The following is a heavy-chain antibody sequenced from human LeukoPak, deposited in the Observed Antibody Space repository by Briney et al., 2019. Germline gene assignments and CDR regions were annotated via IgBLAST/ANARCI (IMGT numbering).Heavy chain of an antibody. Sequence: SETLSLTCTISGGSVSDYYWSWIRQSPGKGLEWIGYIYYTGSTTYNPSLKSRVTISADTSKNQFSLKLSSVTAADTAVYFCARGRVSSSTWYSTYYYYFYMDVWGKGTTVTVSS. CDR2: IYYTGST. V-gene: IGHV4-59*02. CDR1: GGSVSDYY. CDR3: ARGRVSSSTWYSTYYYYFYMDV. J-gene: IGHJ6*03. D-gene: IGHD1-1*01.